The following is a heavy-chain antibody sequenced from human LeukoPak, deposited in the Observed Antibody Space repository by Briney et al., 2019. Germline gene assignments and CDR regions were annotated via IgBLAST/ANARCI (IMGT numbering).Heavy chain of an antibody. CDR1: GGSISSESYY. J-gene: IGHJ4*02. D-gene: IGHD3-22*01. V-gene: IGHV4-39*01. CDR2: IYYSGST. CDR3: AREAYYYDSSASSFDY. Sequence: SETLSLTCTVPGGSISSESYYWAWIRQPPGKGLEYIGNIYYSGSTNYNPSLKSRVTISVDTSKNQFSLKLSSVTAADTAVYFCAREAYYYDSSASSFDYWGQGTLVTVSS.